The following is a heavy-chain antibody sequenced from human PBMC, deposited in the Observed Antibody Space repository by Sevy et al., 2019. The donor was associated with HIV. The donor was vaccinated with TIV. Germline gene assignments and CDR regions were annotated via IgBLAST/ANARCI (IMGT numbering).Heavy chain of an antibody. J-gene: IGHJ4*02. D-gene: IGHD6-19*01. V-gene: IGHV4-59*01. Sequence: SETLSLTCTVSGDSISSYYWSWIRQPPGKGLEWIGYLYYSGITNYNPSLKSRVTISADSYKNQFSLKLSSVTAADTAVYYCARGLAYYFDYWGQGTLVTVSS. CDR3: ARGLAYYFDY. CDR2: LYYSGIT. CDR1: GDSISSYY.